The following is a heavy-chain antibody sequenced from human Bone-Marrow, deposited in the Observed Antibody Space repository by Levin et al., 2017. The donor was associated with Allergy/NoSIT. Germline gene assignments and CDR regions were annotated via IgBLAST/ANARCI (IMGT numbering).Heavy chain of an antibody. D-gene: IGHD1-26*01. CDR3: ARLQWVKPYYFDY. CDR2: IYHSGTT. CDR1: GYSINHRFY. V-gene: IGHV4-38-2*01. J-gene: IGHJ4*02. Sequence: SETLSLTCAVSGYSINHRFYWGWIRQSPGKGLEWIGNIYHSGTTYYNSSLKSRVTISMDTSKNHFSLNMNSVTAADTAVYYCARLQWVKPYYFDYWGPGILVTVSS.